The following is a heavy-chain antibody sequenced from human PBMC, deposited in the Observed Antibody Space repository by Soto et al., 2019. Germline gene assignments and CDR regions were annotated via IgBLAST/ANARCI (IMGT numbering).Heavy chain of an antibody. CDR1: GDSINNYY. CDR2: IYYSGST. CDR3: ARVLFGRGNWFDP. D-gene: IGHD3-3*01. V-gene: IGHV4-59*01. Sequence: SETLSLTCTVSGDSINNYYWSWIRQPPGKGLEWIGYIYYSGSTNYNPSLKSRVTISVDTSKNQFSLKLSSVTAADTAVYYCARVLFGRGNWFDPWGQGTLVTVSS. J-gene: IGHJ5*02.